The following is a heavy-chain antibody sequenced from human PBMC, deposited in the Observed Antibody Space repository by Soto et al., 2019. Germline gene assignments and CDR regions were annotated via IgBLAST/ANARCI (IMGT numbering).Heavy chain of an antibody. Sequence: QITLKESGPTLVKPTQTLTLTCTFSGFSLSTSGVGVGWIRQPPGKALEWLALIYWNDDKRYSPSLKSRLTITKDTSKNQVVLTMTNMDSVDTATYYCAQGYYYDSSGYFVEFDYWGQGTLVTVSS. CDR2: IYWNDDK. D-gene: IGHD3-22*01. CDR1: GFSLSTSGVG. V-gene: IGHV2-5*01. CDR3: AQGYYYDSSGYFVEFDY. J-gene: IGHJ4*02.